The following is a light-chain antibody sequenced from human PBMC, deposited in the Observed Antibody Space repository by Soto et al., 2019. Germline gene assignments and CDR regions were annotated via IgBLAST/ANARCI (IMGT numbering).Light chain of an antibody. CDR1: QSINYW. J-gene: IGKJ1*01. CDR3: QQYNSYSPTT. V-gene: IGKV1-5*01. Sequence: DIQMTQSPSTLSASVGDRVTITGRASQSINYWLAWYQQKPGKAPNLLIYDASILETGVPSRFSGSGSGTEFTLTISSLQPDDFATYFCQQYNSYSPTTFGQGTKVDIK. CDR2: DAS.